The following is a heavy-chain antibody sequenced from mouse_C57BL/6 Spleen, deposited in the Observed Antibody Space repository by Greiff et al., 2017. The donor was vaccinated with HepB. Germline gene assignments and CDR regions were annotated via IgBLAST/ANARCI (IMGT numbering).Heavy chain of an antibody. J-gene: IGHJ4*01. D-gene: IGHD2-3*01. CDR1: GYSITSGYY. CDR3: AREGDGYVYYAMDY. V-gene: IGHV3-6*01. Sequence: VQLKESGPGLVKPSQSLSLTCSVTGYSITSGYYWNWIRQFPGNKLEWMGYISYDGSNNYNPSLKNRISITRDTSKNQFFLKLNSVTTEDTATYYCAREGDGYVYYAMDYWGQGTSVTVSS. CDR2: ISYDGSN.